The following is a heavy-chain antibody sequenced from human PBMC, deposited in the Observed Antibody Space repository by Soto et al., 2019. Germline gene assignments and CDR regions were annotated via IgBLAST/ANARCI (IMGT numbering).Heavy chain of an antibody. D-gene: IGHD2-2*01. V-gene: IGHV1-3*01. CDR1: GYTFTSYA. CDR3: ARERPVVPAAMAWLDP. J-gene: IGHJ5*02. CDR2: INAGNGNT. Sequence: ASVKVSCKASGYTFTSYAMHWVRQAPGQRLEWMGWINAGNGNTKYSQKFQGRVTITRDTSASTAYMELSSLRSEDTAVYYCARERPVVPAAMAWLDPWGQGTLVTVSS.